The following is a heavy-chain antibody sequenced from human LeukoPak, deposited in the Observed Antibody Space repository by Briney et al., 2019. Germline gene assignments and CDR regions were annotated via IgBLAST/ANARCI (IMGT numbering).Heavy chain of an antibody. Sequence: RPGGSLRLSCAASGFTFARNTMTWVRQAPGKGLEWVSSISGSGSDTYYADSVKGRFTISRGNSKNTLYLEVNGLRADDTAVYYCASEQNIRGVIIIVDSWGQGTLVTVSS. CDR1: GFTFARNT. CDR3: ASEQNIRGVIIIVDS. J-gene: IGHJ4*02. V-gene: IGHV3-23*01. CDR2: ISGSGSDT. D-gene: IGHD3-10*01.